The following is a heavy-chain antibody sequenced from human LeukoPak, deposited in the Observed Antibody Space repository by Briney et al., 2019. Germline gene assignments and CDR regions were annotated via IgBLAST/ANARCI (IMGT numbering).Heavy chain of an antibody. V-gene: IGHV4-39*01. CDR1: GGSISSSSYY. CDR3: ARGHKDGYNS. J-gene: IGHJ4*02. D-gene: IGHD5-24*01. CDR2: IYYSGST. Sequence: KPSETLSLTCTVSGGSISSSSYYWGWIRQPPGKGLEWIGSIYYSGSTYYNPSLKSRVTISVDTSKNQFSLKLSSVTAADTAVYYCARGHKDGYNSWGQGTLVTVSS.